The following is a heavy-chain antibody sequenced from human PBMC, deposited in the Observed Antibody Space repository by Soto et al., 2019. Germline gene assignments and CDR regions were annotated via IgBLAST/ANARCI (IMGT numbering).Heavy chain of an antibody. CDR1: GFTFSSYG. CDR3: ARDSRLRYFDLGPVDY. D-gene: IGHD3-9*01. V-gene: IGHV3-33*01. J-gene: IGHJ4*02. CDR2: IWYDGSNK. Sequence: QVQLVESGGGVVQPGRSLRLSCAASGFTFSSYGMHWVRQAPGKGLEWVAVIWYDGSNKYYADSVKGRFTISRDNSKNTLYLQMNSLRAEDTAVYYCARDSRLRYFDLGPVDYWGQGTLVTVSS.